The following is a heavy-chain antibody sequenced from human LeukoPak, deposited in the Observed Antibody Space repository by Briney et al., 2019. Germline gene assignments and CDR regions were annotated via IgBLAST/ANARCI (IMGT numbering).Heavy chain of an antibody. CDR1: GFTFSSYS. Sequence: GSLRLSCAASGFTFSSYSMNWVRQAPGKGLEWVSSISSSSSYIYYADSVKGRFTISRDNAKNSLYLQMNSLRAEDTAVYYCARDLVEAGTTSFFDYWGQGTLVTVSS. J-gene: IGHJ4*02. CDR2: ISSSSSYI. D-gene: IGHD1-7*01. V-gene: IGHV3-21*01. CDR3: ARDLVEAGTTSFFDY.